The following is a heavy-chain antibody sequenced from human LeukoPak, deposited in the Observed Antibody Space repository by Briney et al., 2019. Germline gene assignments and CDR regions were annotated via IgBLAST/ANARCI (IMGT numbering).Heavy chain of an antibody. V-gene: IGHV1-69*01. CDR2: IIPIFGTA. CDR1: GGTFSSYA. J-gene: IGHJ5*02. D-gene: IGHD6-13*01. CDR3: ARRIAAAGTLPEWFDP. Sequence: GSSVKVSCKASGGTFSSYAISWVRQAPGQGLEWMGGIIPIFGTANYAQKFQGRVTITADESTSTAYMELSSLRSEDTAVYYCARRIAAAGTLPEWFDPWGQGTLVTVSS.